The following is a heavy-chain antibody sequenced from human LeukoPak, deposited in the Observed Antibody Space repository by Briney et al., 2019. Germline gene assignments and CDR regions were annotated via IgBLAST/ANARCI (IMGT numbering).Heavy chain of an antibody. CDR1: GFTFSSYW. D-gene: IGHD2/OR15-2a*01. CDR3: ATSDFAAHFDY. Sequence: GGSLRLSCAASGFTFSSYWMSWVRQAPGKGLEWVANIKQDGREKYYVDSVKGRFTISRDNAKNSLYLQMNTLRAEDTALYYCATSDFAAHFDYWGQGTLVTVSS. J-gene: IGHJ4*02. CDR2: IKQDGREK. V-gene: IGHV3-7*05.